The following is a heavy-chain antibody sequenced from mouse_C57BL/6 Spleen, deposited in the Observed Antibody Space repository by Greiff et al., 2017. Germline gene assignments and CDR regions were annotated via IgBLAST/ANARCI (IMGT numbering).Heavy chain of an antibody. V-gene: IGHV10-1*01. Sequence: EVQRVESGGGLVQPKGSLKLSCAASGFSFNTYAMTWVRQAPGKGLEWVARIRSKSNNYATYYADSGKDRFTISRDDSESMLYLQMNILKTEDTDMYYCVRFTTVMSMDYWGQGTSVTVSS. CDR1: GFSFNTYA. CDR3: VRFTTVMSMDY. CDR2: IRSKSNNYAT. D-gene: IGHD1-1*01. J-gene: IGHJ4*01.